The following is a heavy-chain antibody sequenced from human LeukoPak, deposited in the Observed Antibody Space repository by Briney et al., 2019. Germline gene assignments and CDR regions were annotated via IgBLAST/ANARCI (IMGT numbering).Heavy chain of an antibody. D-gene: IGHD1-7*01. CDR2: ISGSGGST. J-gene: IGHJ6*03. CDR3: ARDRLELRGTSYMDV. V-gene: IGHV3-23*01. Sequence: GGSLRLSSAASGFTFSSYAMSWVRQAPGKGLEWVSAISGSGGSTYYADSVKGRFTISRDNSKNTLHLQMNSLRAEDTAVYYCARDRLELRGTSYMDVWGKGTTVTVSS. CDR1: GFTFSSYA.